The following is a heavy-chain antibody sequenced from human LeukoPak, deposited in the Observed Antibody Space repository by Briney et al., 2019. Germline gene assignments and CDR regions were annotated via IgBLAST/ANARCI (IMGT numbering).Heavy chain of an antibody. CDR3: ARHRYDYVWGSYRNYFDY. CDR1: GGSISSSSYY. J-gene: IGHJ4*02. Sequence: SETLPLTCTVSGGSISSSSYYWGWIRQPPGKGLEWIGYIYYSGSTNYNPSLKSRVTISVDTSKNQFSLKLSSVTAADTAVYYCARHRYDYVWGSYRNYFDYWGQGTLVTVSS. CDR2: IYYSGST. D-gene: IGHD3-16*02. V-gene: IGHV4-61*05.